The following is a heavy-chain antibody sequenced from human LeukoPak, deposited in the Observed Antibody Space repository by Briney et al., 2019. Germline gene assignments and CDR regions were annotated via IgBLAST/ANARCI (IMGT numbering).Heavy chain of an antibody. J-gene: IGHJ3*02. CDR3: ARETSSGWYDAFDI. CDR1: GFTFSSYE. Sequence: GGSLRLSCAASGFTFSSYEMNWVRQAPGKGLEWVSYIGSSGSTIYYADSVKGRFTISRGNAKNSLYLQMNSLRAEDTAVYYCARETSSGWYDAFDIWGQGTMVTVSS. V-gene: IGHV3-48*03. D-gene: IGHD6-19*01. CDR2: IGSSGSTI.